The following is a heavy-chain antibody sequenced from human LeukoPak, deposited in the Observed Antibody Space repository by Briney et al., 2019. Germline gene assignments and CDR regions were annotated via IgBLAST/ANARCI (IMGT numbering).Heavy chain of an antibody. V-gene: IGHV1-8*01. Sequence: ASVKVSCKASGYTFTSHDINWVRQATGQGLEWMGWMNPNSGNTGYAQKFQGRVTMTRNTSISTAYMELSSLRSEDTAVYYCARTQFMQWLVYSRDAFDIWGQGTMVTVSS. D-gene: IGHD6-19*01. CDR1: GYTFTSHD. J-gene: IGHJ3*02. CDR3: ARTQFMQWLVYSRDAFDI. CDR2: MNPNSGNT.